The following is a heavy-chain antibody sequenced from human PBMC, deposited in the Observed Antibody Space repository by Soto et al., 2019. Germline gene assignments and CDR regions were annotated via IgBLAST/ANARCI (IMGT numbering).Heavy chain of an antibody. CDR3: AKLGPYGSESYSFRYNWRDP. Sequence: HPGGSLRLSCAASGFSVSSSHMIWVRQAPGKGLEWVSVIYSGGATYYAVSVKGRFTISRDRSKNTVYLQMDGLRTEDTAVYHCAKLGPYGSESYSFRYNWRDPWGQGTLGTVSS. V-gene: IGHV3-53*01. J-gene: IGHJ5*02. CDR1: GFSVSSSH. CDR2: IYSGGAT. D-gene: IGHD3-10*01.